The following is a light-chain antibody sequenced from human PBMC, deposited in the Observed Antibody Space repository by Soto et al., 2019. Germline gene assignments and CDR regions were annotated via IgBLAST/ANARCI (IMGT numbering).Light chain of an antibody. CDR2: DVS. CDR3: SSYTSGSPPYV. J-gene: IGLJ1*01. CDR1: SSDVGGYNF. V-gene: IGLV2-14*03. Sequence: QSVLTQPASVSGSPGQSITISCTGTSSDVGGYNFVSWYQHHPGKAPKLVIYDVSNRPSGVSNRFSGSKSGNTASLTISGLQDEDEADYYCSSYTSGSPPYVLGTGTKVTVL.